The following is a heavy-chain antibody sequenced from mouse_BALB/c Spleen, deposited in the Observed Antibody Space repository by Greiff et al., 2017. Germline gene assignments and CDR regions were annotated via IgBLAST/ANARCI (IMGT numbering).Heavy chain of an antibody. Sequence: QVQLKESGAELVRPGSSVKISCKASGYAFSSYWMNWVKQRPGQGLEWIGQIYPGDGDTNYNGKFKGKATLTADKSSSTAYMQLSSLTSEDSAVYFCARLDGNYHYAMDYWGQGTSVTVS. CDR3: ARLDGNYHYAMDY. CDR2: IYPGDGDT. J-gene: IGHJ4*01. D-gene: IGHD2-1*01. CDR1: GYAFSSYW. V-gene: IGHV1-80*01.